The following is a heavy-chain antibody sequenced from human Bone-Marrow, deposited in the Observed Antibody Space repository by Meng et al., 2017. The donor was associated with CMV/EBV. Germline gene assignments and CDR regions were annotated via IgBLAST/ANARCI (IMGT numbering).Heavy chain of an antibody. J-gene: IGHJ5*02. CDR1: GGSISSYY. CDR3: ARLYSGWSGWFDP. CDR2: IYYSGST. D-gene: IGHD6-19*01. V-gene: IGHV4-59*01. Sequence: SETLSLTCTVSGGSISSYYWSWIRQPPGKGLEWIGYIYYSGSTNYNPSLKGRVTISVDTSKNQFSLKLSSVTAADTAVYYCARLYSGWSGWFDPWGQGTLVTVSS.